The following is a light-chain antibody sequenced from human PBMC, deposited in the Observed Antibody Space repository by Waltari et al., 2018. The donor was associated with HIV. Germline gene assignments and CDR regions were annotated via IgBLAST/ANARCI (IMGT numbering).Light chain of an antibody. Sequence: ELVLTQSPGPLSSSPGERATLSCRASQRVSSNYLAWYQQKPGQAPRLLIYGASSRATGIPDRFSGSGSGTDFTLTISRLEPEDFAVYYCQQYGSSPYTFGQGTKLEIK. J-gene: IGKJ2*01. CDR1: QRVSSNY. V-gene: IGKV3-20*01. CDR2: GAS. CDR3: QQYGSSPYT.